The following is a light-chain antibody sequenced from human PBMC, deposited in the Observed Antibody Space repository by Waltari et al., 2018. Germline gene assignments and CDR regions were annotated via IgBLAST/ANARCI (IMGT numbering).Light chain of an antibody. CDR3: SSYTISSAIFI. V-gene: IGLV2-14*01. CDR1: SSNVGHYNY. J-gene: IGLJ2*01. Sequence: QSALTQPTSVSGSLGQSITISCTGTSSNVGHYNYVSWYQHHPDNGPKPIIYEVTNRPSGVSTRFSGSKSGNTASLTISGLQAEDEAFYYCSSYTISSAIFIFGGGTKVTV. CDR2: EVT.